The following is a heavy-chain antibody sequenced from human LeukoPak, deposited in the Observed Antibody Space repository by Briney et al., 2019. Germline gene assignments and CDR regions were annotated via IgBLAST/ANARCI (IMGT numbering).Heavy chain of an antibody. J-gene: IGHJ4*02. CDR1: GGSISSGGYY. CDR3: ARLGVVPAAPFDY. V-gene: IGHV4-30-2*01. D-gene: IGHD2-2*01. Sequence: SQTLSLTCTVSGGSISSGGYYWSWIRQPPGKGLEWIGYIYHSGSTYYNPSLKSRVTISVDRSKNQFSLKLSSVTAADTAVYYCARLGVVPAAPFDYWGQGTLVTVSS. CDR2: IYHSGST.